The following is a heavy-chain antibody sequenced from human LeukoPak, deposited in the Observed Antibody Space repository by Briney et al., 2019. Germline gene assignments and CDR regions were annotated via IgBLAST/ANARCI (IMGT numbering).Heavy chain of an antibody. CDR1: GFTFSSYS. J-gene: IGHJ4*02. V-gene: IGHV3-21*01. D-gene: IGHD6-19*01. CDR3: ARDNGWGRYYFDS. Sequence: GGSLRLSCAASGFTFSSYSMNWVRPAPGEGLGWVSFISSSSRYVYYADSVKGRFTISRDNAKNSLYLQMNSLRVEDTAVYYCARDNGWGRYYFDSWGQGTLATVSS. CDR2: ISSSSRYV.